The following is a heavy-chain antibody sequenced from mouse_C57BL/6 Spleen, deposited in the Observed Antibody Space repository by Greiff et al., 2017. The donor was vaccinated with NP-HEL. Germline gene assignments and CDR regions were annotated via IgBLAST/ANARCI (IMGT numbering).Heavy chain of an antibody. V-gene: IGHV10-1*01. Sequence: DVMLVESGGGLVQPQGSLKLSCAASGFSFNTYAMNWVRQAPGKGLEWVARIRSKSNNYATYYADSVKDRFTISRDDSESMLYLQMNNLKTEDTAMYYCVRTNRNGSSYEDYYAMDYWGQGTSVTVSS. J-gene: IGHJ4*01. CDR3: VRTNRNGSSYEDYYAMDY. D-gene: IGHD1-1*01. CDR2: IRSKSNNYAT. CDR1: GFSFNTYA.